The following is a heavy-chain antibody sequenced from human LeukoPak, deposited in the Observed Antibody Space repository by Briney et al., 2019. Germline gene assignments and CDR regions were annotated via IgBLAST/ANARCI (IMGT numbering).Heavy chain of an antibody. J-gene: IGHJ4*02. V-gene: IGHV3-48*03. CDR3: ARYTSSISFDY. CDR2: ISSSGSTT. Sequence: GGSLRLSCADSGFTFSSYEMNWVRQAPGKGLEWLSYISSSGSTTHYADSVKGRFTISRDNVKNSLYVQMNSLRAEDTAVYYCARYTSSISFDYWGQGTLVTVSS. CDR1: GFTFSSYE. D-gene: IGHD6-6*01.